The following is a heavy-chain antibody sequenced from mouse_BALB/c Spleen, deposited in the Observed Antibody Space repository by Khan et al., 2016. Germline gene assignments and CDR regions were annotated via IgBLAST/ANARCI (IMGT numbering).Heavy chain of an antibody. V-gene: IGHV5-4*02. CDR3: ARDDRWFAY. CDR1: GFTFSDYY. Sequence: EVELVESGGGLVKPGGSLKLSCAASGFTFSDYYMYWVRQTPEKRLEWVATISDGGSSTYYPDSVKGRFTISRDNAKNNLYLQMSSLKSEDTAMYYGARDDRWFAYWGQGTLVTVSA. D-gene: IGHD2-14*01. CDR2: ISDGGSST. J-gene: IGHJ3*01.